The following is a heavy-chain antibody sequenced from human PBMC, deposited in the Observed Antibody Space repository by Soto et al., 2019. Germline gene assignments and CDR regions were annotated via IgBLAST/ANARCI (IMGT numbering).Heavy chain of an antibody. D-gene: IGHD6-19*01. V-gene: IGHV1-18*01. CDR3: ARDSPGYSSGLYTLKRAFDI. J-gene: IGHJ3*02. CDR2: ISAYNGNT. CDR1: GYTFTSYG. Sequence: QVQLVQSGAEVKKPGASVKVSCKASGYTFTSYGISWVRQAPGQGLEWMGWISAYNGNTNYAQKLQGRVTMTTDTSTSTTHIELRRLRSVDTAVYYCARDSPGYSSGLYTLKRAFDIWGQGTMVTVSS.